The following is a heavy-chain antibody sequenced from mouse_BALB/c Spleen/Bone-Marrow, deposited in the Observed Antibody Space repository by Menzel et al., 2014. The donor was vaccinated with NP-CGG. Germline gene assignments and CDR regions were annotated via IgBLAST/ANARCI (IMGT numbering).Heavy chain of an antibody. CDR2: IYPGDGDT. Sequence: QVQLQQPGAEPQRPGSSVKISCKASGYAFSSYRMNWVKQRPGQGLEWIGQIYPGDGDTNYNGKFKGKATLTADKSSSTAYMQLSSLTSEDSAVYFCAREGYDYDWFAYWGQGTLVTVSA. V-gene: IGHV1-80*01. CDR3: AREGYDYDWFAY. D-gene: IGHD2-4*01. J-gene: IGHJ3*01. CDR1: GYAFSSYR.